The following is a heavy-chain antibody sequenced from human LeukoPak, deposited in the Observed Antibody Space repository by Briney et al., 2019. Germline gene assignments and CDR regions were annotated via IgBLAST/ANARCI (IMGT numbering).Heavy chain of an antibody. CDR1: AGSISSSNYY. D-gene: IGHD5-24*01. CDR3: ARGGGRWLQFRD. V-gene: IGHV4-39*01. Sequence: PSETLSLTCTVPAGSISSSNYYWGWIRQPPGKGLEWIGSIYYSGRTYYNPSLKSRVTISVDTSKKQFSLKLSSVTAADTAVYYCARGGGRWLQFRDWGQGTLVTVSS. CDR2: IYYSGRT. J-gene: IGHJ4*02.